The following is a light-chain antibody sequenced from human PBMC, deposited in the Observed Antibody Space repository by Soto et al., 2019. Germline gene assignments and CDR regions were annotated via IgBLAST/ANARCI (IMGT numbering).Light chain of an antibody. CDR1: SSDVAIYNY. CDR3: CSYAGSYTFARNV. V-gene: IGLV2-11*01. Sequence: ALTQPRSVSGSPGQSVTISCAGTSSDVAIYNYISWYQQHPGEAPKLMIHDVSERPSGVPDRFSGSKSGNTASLTISGLQAEDEADYYCCSYAGSYTFARNVFGTGTKVTVL. J-gene: IGLJ1*01. CDR2: DVS.